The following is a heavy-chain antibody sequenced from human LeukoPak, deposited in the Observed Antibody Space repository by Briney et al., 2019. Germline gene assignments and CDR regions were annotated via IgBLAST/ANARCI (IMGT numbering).Heavy chain of an antibody. D-gene: IGHD3-10*01. Sequence: SETLSLTCTVSGGSISSYYWSWIRQPPGKGLVGIVYLYYSGSTNYNPSLKSRVTISVDTSKNQFSLKLSSVTAADTAVYYCARDPMVRGVISYFDYWGQGTLVTVSS. V-gene: IGHV4-59*01. CDR3: ARDPMVRGVISYFDY. CDR2: LYYSGST. J-gene: IGHJ4*02. CDR1: GGSISSYY.